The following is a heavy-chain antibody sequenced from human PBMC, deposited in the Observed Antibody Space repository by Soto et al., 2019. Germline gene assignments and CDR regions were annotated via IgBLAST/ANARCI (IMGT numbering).Heavy chain of an antibody. Sequence: QVQLQESGPGLVKPSQTLSLTCTVSGGSISNGTYYWSWIRQHPGKGLEWIGHIFSSGSTSYNPSLESRLTISVDTSKNQFSLRLNSVTAADTAVYYCARYILLGGRRSWFDPWGQGTLVTVAS. CDR2: IFSSGST. D-gene: IGHD2-15*01. J-gene: IGHJ5*02. V-gene: IGHV4-31*03. CDR3: ARYILLGGRRSWFDP. CDR1: GGSISNGTYY.